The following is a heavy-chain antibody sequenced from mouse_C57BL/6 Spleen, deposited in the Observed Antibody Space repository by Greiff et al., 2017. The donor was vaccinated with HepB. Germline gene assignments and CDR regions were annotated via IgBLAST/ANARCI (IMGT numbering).Heavy chain of an antibody. D-gene: IGHD2-1*01. CDR2: IYWDDDK. CDR1: GFSLSTSGMG. V-gene: IGHV8-12*01. J-gene: IGHJ4*01. CDR3: ARRVIYYGNYHAMDY. Sequence: QVQLKESGPGILQSSQTLSLTCSFSGFSLSTSGMGVSWIRQPSGKGLEWLAHIYWDDDKRYNPSLKSRLTISKDTSRNQVFLKITSVDTADTATYYCARRVIYYGNYHAMDYWGQGTSVTVSS.